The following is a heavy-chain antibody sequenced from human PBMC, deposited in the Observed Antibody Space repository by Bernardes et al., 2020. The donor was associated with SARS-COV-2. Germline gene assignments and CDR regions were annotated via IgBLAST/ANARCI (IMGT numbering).Heavy chain of an antibody. CDR3: ARPLIPQFGGYSSPFDN. Sequence: GGSLRLSCAASGFTFSRYTMNWVRQAPGKGLVWVSRINIDGTSTSYADSVKGRFTISRDNAKNTLYLQMNSLRAEDTAVYYCARPLIPQFGGYSSPFDNWGQGTLVTVSS. V-gene: IGHV3-74*01. D-gene: IGHD6-13*01. J-gene: IGHJ4*02. CDR1: GFTFSRYT. CDR2: INIDGTST.